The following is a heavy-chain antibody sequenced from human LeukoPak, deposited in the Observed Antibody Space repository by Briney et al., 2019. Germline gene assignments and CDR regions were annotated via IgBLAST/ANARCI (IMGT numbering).Heavy chain of an antibody. CDR3: ARGGDYTPYFDY. CDR1: GGPISSRSYY. D-gene: IGHD4-17*01. Sequence: SETLSLTCTVSGGPISSRSYYWGWIRQPPGKGLEWIGSIYYSGSTNYNPSLKSRVTISVDTSKNQFSLKRSSVTAADTAVYYCARGGDYTPYFDYWGQGTLVTVSS. V-gene: IGHV4-39*07. J-gene: IGHJ4*02. CDR2: IYYSGST.